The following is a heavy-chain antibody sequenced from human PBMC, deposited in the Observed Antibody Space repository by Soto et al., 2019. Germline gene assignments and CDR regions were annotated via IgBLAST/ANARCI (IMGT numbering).Heavy chain of an antibody. CDR3: AHRPRGFSYHFDY. CDR1: GFSLTTRGVG. J-gene: IGHJ4*02. CDR2: IYWDDDE. D-gene: IGHD5-18*01. Sequence: QITLKESGPTLVKPTQTLTLTCTFSGFSLTTRGVGVGWIRQPPGKALEWLALIYWDDDEGYSPSLKSRLTLTKDSXKNQVVLTMTNMDPADTATYYCAHRPRGFSYHFDYWGQGTLVTVSS. V-gene: IGHV2-5*02.